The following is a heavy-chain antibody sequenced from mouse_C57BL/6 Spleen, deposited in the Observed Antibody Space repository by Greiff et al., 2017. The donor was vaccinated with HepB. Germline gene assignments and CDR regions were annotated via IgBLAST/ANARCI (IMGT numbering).Heavy chain of an antibody. CDR2: ISDGGSYT. CDR3: ARDRGGNYPSAWFAY. CDR1: GFTFSSYA. Sequence: EVQVVESGGGLVKPGGSLKLSCAASGFTFSSYAMSWVRQTPEKRLEWVATISDGGSYTYYPDNVKGRFTISRDNAKNNLYLQMSHLKSEDTAMYYCARDRGGNYPSAWFAYWGQGTLVTVSA. J-gene: IGHJ3*01. D-gene: IGHD2-1*01. V-gene: IGHV5-4*01.